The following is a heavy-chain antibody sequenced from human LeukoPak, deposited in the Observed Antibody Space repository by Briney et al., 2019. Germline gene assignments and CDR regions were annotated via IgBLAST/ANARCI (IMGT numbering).Heavy chain of an antibody. CDR1: GFTFSSYW. V-gene: IGHV3-7*03. CDR2: IKQDGSEK. CDR3: AKDLGATTAYVFDY. D-gene: IGHD1-26*01. J-gene: IGHJ4*02. Sequence: PGGSLRLSCAASGFTFSSYWMSWVRQAPGKGLEWVANIKQDGSEKYYVDSVKGRFTISRDNAKNSLYLQMNSLRAEDTALYYCAKDLGATTAYVFDYWGQGTLVTVSS.